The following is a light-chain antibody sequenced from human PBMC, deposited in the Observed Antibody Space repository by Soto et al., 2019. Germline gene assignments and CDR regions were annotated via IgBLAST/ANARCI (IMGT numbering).Light chain of an antibody. Sequence: DIVMTQTPLSLRVTLGQPASISCSSSQSPVDGDGITSLSWLHQRPGQPPRLLIYKVSNRFSGVPDRFSGSGAGTDFTLKINTVEAEDVGVYYCMQDALYSTFGQGTK. CDR2: KVS. CDR1: QSPVDGDGITS. CDR3: MQDALYST. V-gene: IGKV2-24*01. J-gene: IGKJ1*01.